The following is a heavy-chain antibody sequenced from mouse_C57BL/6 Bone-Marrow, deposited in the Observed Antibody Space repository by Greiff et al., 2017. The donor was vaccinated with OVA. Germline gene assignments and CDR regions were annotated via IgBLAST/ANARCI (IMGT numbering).Heavy chain of an antibody. D-gene: IGHD4-1*01. CDR3: AKENWDVSWYFDV. CDR1: GFSLTSYG. V-gene: IGHV2-5*01. Sequence: VQLVESGPGLVQPSQSLSITCTVSGFSLTSYGVHWVRQSPGKGLEWLGVIWRGGSTDYNAAFMSRLSITKDNSKSQVFFKMNSLQADDTAIYYCAKENWDVSWYFDVWGTGTTVTVSS. J-gene: IGHJ1*03. CDR2: IWRGGST.